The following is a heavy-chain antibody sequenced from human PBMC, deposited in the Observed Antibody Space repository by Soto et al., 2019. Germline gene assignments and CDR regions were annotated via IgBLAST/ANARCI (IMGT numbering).Heavy chain of an antibody. CDR1: GYTFTSYG. Sequence: GASVKVSCKASGYTFTSYGISWVRQAPGQGLEWMGWISAYNGNTNYAQKLQGRVTMTTDTSTSTAYTELRSLRSDDTAVYYCARGTLHYDFWSGYLSPFDPWGQGTLVTVSS. D-gene: IGHD3-3*01. J-gene: IGHJ5*02. CDR3: ARGTLHYDFWSGYLSPFDP. CDR2: ISAYNGNT. V-gene: IGHV1-18*01.